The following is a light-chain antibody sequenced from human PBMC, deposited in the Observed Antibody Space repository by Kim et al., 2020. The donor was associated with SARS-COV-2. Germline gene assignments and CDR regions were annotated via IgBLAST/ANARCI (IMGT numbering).Light chain of an antibody. J-gene: IGLJ3*02. CDR3: SSYTSSSTSWV. CDR1: SSDVGGYNY. Sequence: QSALTQPASASGSPGQSITISCTGTSSDVGGYNYVSWYQQHPGKAPKLMIYDVSKRPSGVSNRFSGSKSGNTASLTISGLQAEDEADYYCSSYTSSSTSWVFGGGTQLTVL. CDR2: DVS. V-gene: IGLV2-14*01.